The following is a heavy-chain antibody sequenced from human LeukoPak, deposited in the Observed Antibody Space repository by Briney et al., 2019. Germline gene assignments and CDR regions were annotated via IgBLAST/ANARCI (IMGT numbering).Heavy chain of an antibody. CDR2: ISSSNSTI. V-gene: IGHV3-48*02. CDR1: GFTFSSYS. D-gene: IGHD4-23*01. CDR3: ARDFPRYGGNSVFDV. J-gene: IGHJ3*01. Sequence: GGSLRLSCAASGFTFSSYSMDWVRQAPGKGLECVSYISSSNSTIYYADSVKGRFTISRDNAKNSLYLQMNSLRDEDTAVYYCARDFPRYGGNSVFDVWGQGTMVTVSS.